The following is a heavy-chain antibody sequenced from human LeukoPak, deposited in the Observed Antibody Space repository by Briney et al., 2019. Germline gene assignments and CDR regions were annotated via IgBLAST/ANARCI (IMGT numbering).Heavy chain of an antibody. V-gene: IGHV3-74*01. CDR2: INSDGSST. CDR1: GFTFSSYS. D-gene: IGHD3-22*01. J-gene: IGHJ4*02. Sequence: GGSLRLSCAASGFTFSSYSMNWVRQAPGKGLVWVSRINSDGSSTSYADSVKGRFTISRDNAKNTLYLQMNSLRAEDTAVYYCARGGGYYYDSSGTLDDWGQGTLVTVSS. CDR3: ARGGGYYYDSSGTLDD.